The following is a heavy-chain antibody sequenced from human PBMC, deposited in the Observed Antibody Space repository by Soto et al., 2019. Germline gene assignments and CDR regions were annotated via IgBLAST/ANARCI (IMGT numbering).Heavy chain of an antibody. J-gene: IGHJ6*02. CDR1: GFTFSSYA. V-gene: IGHV3-23*01. CDR3: AKDPVWPQYYGMDV. CDR2: ISGSGGST. Sequence: PGGSLRLSCAASGFTFSSYAMSWVRQAPGKGLEWVSAISGSGGSTYYADSVKGRFTISRDNSKNTLYLQMNSLRAEDTAVYYCAKDPVWPQYYGMDVWGQGTTVTVSS. D-gene: IGHD3-16*01.